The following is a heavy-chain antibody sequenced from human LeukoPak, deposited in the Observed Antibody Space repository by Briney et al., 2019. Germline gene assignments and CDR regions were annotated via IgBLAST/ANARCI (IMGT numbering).Heavy chain of an antibody. D-gene: IGHD2-15*01. CDR3: ARRGTAYCRGGNCYSDKYFDY. CDR2: INYSGNT. J-gene: IGHJ4*02. Sequence: SETLSLTCAVYGGSLSGYYWTWIRQTPGKGLEWIGEINYSGNTNYNRSLKSRVTISADSSKNQFSLRLSSVTAADTAVYYCARRGTAYCRGGNCYSDKYFDYWGQGTQVTVSS. CDR1: GGSLSGYY. V-gene: IGHV4-34*01.